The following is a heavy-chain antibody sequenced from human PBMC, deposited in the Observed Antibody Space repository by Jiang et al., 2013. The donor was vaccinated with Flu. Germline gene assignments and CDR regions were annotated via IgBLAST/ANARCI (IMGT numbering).Heavy chain of an antibody. Sequence: VQLVESGGGLVQPGGSLRLSCAASGFTFSSYSMNWVRQAPGKGLEWVSYISSSSSTIYYADSVKGRFTISRDNAKNSLYLQMNSLRAEDTAVYYCARDWTRSGDYGDYWVVDAFDIWGQGTMVTVSS. CDR2: ISSSSSTI. CDR1: GFTFSSYS. J-gene: IGHJ3*02. V-gene: IGHV3-48*01. CDR3: ARDWTRSGDYGDYWVVDAFDI. D-gene: IGHD4-17*01.